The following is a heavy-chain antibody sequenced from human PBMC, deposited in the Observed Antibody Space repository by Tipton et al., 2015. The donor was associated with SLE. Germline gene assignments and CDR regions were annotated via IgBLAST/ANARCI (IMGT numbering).Heavy chain of an antibody. CDR1: GYSISSGYY. D-gene: IGHD3-22*01. CDR2: IYHSGNT. CDR3: ARDLSSAYYYADYFEY. Sequence: LRLSCAVSGYSISSGYYWGWIRQPPGKGLEWIGSIYHSGNTYYNPSLKSRVSIVVDTSKNQFSLKLSSVTAADTAVYYCARDLSSAYYYADYFEYWGQGTLVTVSS. V-gene: IGHV4-38-2*02. J-gene: IGHJ4*02.